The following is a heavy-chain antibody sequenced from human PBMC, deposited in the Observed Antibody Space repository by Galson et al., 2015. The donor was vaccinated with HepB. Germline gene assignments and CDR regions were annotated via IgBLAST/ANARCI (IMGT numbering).Heavy chain of an antibody. CDR2: IGRSSTRT. CDR3: AKDILHWSFNH. CDR1: GFGIYYNA. J-gene: IGHJ4*02. D-gene: IGHD2-8*02. Sequence: SLRLSCAASGFGIYYNAMAWVRQAPGKGLEWVAEIGRSSTRTEYAASVQGRFTISRDTSRKILSLHLNFLSTEDTAVHYCAKDILHWSFNHWGQGTLVTV. V-gene: IGHV3-23*01.